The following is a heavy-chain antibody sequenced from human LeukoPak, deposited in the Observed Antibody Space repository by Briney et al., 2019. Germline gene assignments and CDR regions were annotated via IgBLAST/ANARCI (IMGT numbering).Heavy chain of an antibody. D-gene: IGHD3-3*01. V-gene: IGHV3-30*03. CDR3: ARDTSLRFLEWSTFDY. CDR2: ISDDGSNK. Sequence: GGSLRLSCTTSGFNFNNAWMNWVRQAPGKGLEWVAVISDDGSNKYYADSVKGRFTISRDNSKNTLYLQMNSLRAEDTAVYYCARDTSLRFLEWSTFDYWGQGTLVTVSS. CDR1: GFNFNNAW. J-gene: IGHJ4*02.